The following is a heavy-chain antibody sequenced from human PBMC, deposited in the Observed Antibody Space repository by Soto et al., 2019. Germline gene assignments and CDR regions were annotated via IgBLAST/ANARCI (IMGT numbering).Heavy chain of an antibody. J-gene: IGHJ4*02. D-gene: IGHD3-16*01. CDR3: AKDLSRYAPQPTNFDY. Sequence: RRLSCAASGFTFSSYAMSWVRQAPGKGLEWVSAISGSGGSTYYADSVKGRFTISRDNSKNTLYLQMNSLRAEDTAVYYCAKDLSRYAPQPTNFDYWGQGTLVTVSS. CDR1: GFTFSSYA. CDR2: ISGSGGST. V-gene: IGHV3-23*01.